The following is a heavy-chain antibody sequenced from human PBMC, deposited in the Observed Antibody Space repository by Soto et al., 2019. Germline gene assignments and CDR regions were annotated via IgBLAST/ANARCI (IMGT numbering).Heavy chain of an antibody. CDR1: GGSISSSSYY. CDR3: ASQGSEYSSSGDAYDI. V-gene: IGHV4-39*01. D-gene: IGHD6-6*01. CDR2: IYYSGST. Sequence: QLQLQESGPGLVKPSETLSLTCTVSGGSISSSSYYWGWIRQPPGKGLEWIGSIYYSGSTYYNPYLKSRVPISVDTPKNQFSLKLSSVTAADTAVYYCASQGSEYSSSGDAYDIWGQGTMVTVSS. J-gene: IGHJ3*02.